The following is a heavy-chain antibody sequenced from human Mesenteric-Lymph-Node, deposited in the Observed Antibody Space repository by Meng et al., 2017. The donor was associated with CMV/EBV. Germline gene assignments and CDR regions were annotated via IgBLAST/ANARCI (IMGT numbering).Heavy chain of an antibody. J-gene: IGHJ5*02. CDR2: IYYSGSI. D-gene: IGHD3-22*01. V-gene: IGHV4-39*07. CDR1: GGSISSSGYY. CDR3: ARDTREGGSGYANWFDP. Sequence: SETLSLTCTVSGGSISSSGYYWGWIRQPPGKGLEWIGSIYYSGSIYYNPSLKSRVTMSVDTSKNQFSLKLSSVTAVDTAVYYCARDTREGGSGYANWFDPWGQGTLVTVSS.